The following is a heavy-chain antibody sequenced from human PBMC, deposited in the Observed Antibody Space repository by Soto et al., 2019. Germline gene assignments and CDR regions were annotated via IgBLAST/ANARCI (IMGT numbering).Heavy chain of an antibody. CDR1: GFTVSSNY. V-gene: IGHV3-66*01. D-gene: IGHD1-26*01. Sequence: GGSLRLSCAASGFTVSSNYMSWVRQAPGKGLEWVSVIYSGGSTYYADSVKGRFTISRDNSKNTLYLQMNSLRAEDTAVYYCARDAPYSGSLKYYYYGMDVWGQGT. CDR2: IYSGGST. CDR3: ARDAPYSGSLKYYYYGMDV. J-gene: IGHJ6*02.